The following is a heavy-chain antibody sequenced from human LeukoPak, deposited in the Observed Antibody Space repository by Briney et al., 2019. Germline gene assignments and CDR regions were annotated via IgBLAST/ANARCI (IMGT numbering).Heavy chain of an antibody. Sequence: PGGSLRLSCAASGFTFNSYAMHWVRQAPGKGLEWVAVISYDGSNEYYADSVKGRFTISRDNSKNTLHLQVNSLRAEDTAVYYCARSVLSRSTPDYWGQGTLVTVSS. CDR3: ARSVLSRSTPDY. CDR2: ISYDGSNE. J-gene: IGHJ4*02. V-gene: IGHV3-30-3*01. D-gene: IGHD2-15*01. CDR1: GFTFNSYA.